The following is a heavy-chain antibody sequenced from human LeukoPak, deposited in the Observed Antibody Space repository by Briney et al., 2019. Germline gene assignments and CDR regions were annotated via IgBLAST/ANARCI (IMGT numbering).Heavy chain of an antibody. Sequence: GGSLRLSCAASGFTFNEYAMSWVRQSPGKGLEWVSAIGRSGANSYYATSVKGRFSVSRDNTKNTFHLQMNSLRAEDTAIYYCAKLQTAVVPAATLGFDSWGQGTLVTVSS. CDR3: AKLQTAVVPAATLGFDS. V-gene: IGHV3-23*01. CDR2: IGRSGANS. CDR1: GFTFNEYA. J-gene: IGHJ4*02. D-gene: IGHD2-2*01.